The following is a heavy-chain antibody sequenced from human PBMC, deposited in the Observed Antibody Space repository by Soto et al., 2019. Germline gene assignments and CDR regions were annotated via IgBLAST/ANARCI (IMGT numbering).Heavy chain of an antibody. D-gene: IGHD2-8*02. CDR1: GGSFSGYY. CDR2: INHSGST. V-gene: IGHV4-34*01. CDR3: ARDKITGLFAY. J-gene: IGHJ4*02. Sequence: SETLSLTCAVNGGSFSGYYWTWIRQPPGTGLERIGEINHSGSTNYNPSLKSRVTISVDTSKNQFSLKLTSVTAADTAVYYCARDKITGLFAYWGQGTPVTVS.